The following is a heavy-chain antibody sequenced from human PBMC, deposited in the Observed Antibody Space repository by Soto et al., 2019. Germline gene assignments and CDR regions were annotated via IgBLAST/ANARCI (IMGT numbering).Heavy chain of an antibody. D-gene: IGHD2-2*02. V-gene: IGHV3-48*01. Sequence: EVQLVESGGGLVQPGGSLRLSCAASGFTFSSYSMNWVRQAPGKGLNWVSYISSSSSTIYYADSVKGRFTISRDNAKNSLYLQMNSLRAEDTAVYYCARGLYCSSTSCYTAIWFDPWGQGTLVTVSS. J-gene: IGHJ5*02. CDR1: GFTFSSYS. CDR2: ISSSSSTI. CDR3: ARGLYCSSTSCYTAIWFDP.